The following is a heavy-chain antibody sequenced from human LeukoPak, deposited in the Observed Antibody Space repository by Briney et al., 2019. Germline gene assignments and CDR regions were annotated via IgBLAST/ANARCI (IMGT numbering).Heavy chain of an antibody. CDR1: GYTFTSYG. V-gene: IGHV1-18*01. CDR3: ARDGIWSGYYQDGY. J-gene: IGHJ4*02. D-gene: IGHD3-3*01. CDR2: ISAYNGNT. Sequence: ASVKVSCEVSGYTFTSYGISWVRQAPGQGLEWMGWISAYNGNTNYAQKLQGRVTMTTDTSTSTAYMELRSLRSDDTAVYYCARDGIWSGYYQDGYWGQGTLVTVSS.